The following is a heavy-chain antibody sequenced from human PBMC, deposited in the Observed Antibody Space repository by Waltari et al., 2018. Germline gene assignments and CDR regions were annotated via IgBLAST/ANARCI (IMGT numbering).Heavy chain of an antibody. D-gene: IGHD3-22*01. J-gene: IGHJ4*02. CDR3: ASDSSGYQGVYFDY. Sequence: EVQLVESGGGLVKPGGSLRLSCAASGFTFSSYSMNWVRQAPGKGLEWVSYISSSSSTIYYADSVKGRFTISRDNAKNSLYLQMNSLRAEDTAVYYCASDSSGYQGVYFDYWGQGTLVTVSS. CDR1: GFTFSSYS. CDR2: ISSSSSTI. V-gene: IGHV3-21*05.